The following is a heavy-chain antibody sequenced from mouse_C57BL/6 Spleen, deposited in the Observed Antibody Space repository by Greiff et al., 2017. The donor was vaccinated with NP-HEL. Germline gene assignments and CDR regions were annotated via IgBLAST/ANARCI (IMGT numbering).Heavy chain of an antibody. Sequence: DVKLVESGGDLVKPGGSLKLSCAASGFTFSSYGMSWVRPTPDKRLEWVATISSGGSYTYYPDSVKGRFTISRDNAKNTLYLQMSSLKSEDTAMYYCARDYGSSYYFDYWGQGTTLTVSS. CDR2: ISSGGSYT. CDR1: GFTFSSYG. CDR3: ARDYGSSYYFDY. J-gene: IGHJ2*01. D-gene: IGHD1-1*01. V-gene: IGHV5-6*02.